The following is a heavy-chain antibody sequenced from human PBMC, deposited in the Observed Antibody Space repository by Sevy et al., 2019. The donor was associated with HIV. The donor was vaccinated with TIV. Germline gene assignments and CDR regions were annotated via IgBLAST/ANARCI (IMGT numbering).Heavy chain of an antibody. Sequence: GGSLRLSCTASGFTFSSYAMSWVRQAPGKGLEWVSTISGSGGNRYYADSLKGRFTISRDNTRNTVLLQMTNLRAEDTAVCYCAKNRVGSDPDYWGQGTLVTVSS. D-gene: IGHD1-26*01. V-gene: IGHV3-23*01. CDR3: AKNRVGSDPDY. J-gene: IGHJ4*02. CDR2: ISGSGGNR. CDR1: GFTFSSYA.